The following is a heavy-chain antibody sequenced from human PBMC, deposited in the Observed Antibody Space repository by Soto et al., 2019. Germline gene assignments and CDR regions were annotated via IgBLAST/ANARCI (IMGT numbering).Heavy chain of an antibody. V-gene: IGHV4-59*01. CDR2: IYYSGST. J-gene: IGHJ5*02. D-gene: IGHD6-13*01. CDR3: ARWAAAGIGRNWFDP. Sequence: GPGPPFSSETLSLTCTVSGGSISSYYWSWIRQPPGKGLEWIGYIYYSGSTNYNPSLKSRVTISVDTSKNQFSLKLSSVTAADTAVYYCARWAAAGIGRNWFDPWGQGTLVTVS. CDR1: GGSISSYY.